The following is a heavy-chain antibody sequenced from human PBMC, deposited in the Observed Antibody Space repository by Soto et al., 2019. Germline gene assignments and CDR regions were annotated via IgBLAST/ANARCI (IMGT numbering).Heavy chain of an antibody. D-gene: IGHD1-7*01. J-gene: IGHJ5*02. Sequence: PGGSLRLSCAASGFTFSSYGMHWVRQAPGKGLEWVAVISYDGSNKYYADSVKGRFTISRDNSKNTLYLQMNSLRAEDTAVYYCAKGYLLDWNYVGRIWFDPWGQGTLVTVSS. CDR3: AKGYLLDWNYVGRIWFDP. CDR2: ISYDGSNK. V-gene: IGHV3-30*18. CDR1: GFTFSSYG.